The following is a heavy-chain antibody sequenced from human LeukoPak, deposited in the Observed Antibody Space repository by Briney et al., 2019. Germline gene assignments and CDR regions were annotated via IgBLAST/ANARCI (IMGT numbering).Heavy chain of an antibody. CDR2: MNPNSGNT. CDR1: GYTFTSYD. D-gene: IGHD6-19*01. J-gene: IGHJ5*02. CDR3: ARRYSSGWYQVQRFDP. V-gene: IGHV1-8*01. Sequence: GASVKVSCKASGYTFTSYDINWVRQATGQGLEWMGWMNPNSGNTGYAQKFQGRVTMTRNTSISTAYMELSSLRSEDTAVYYCARRYSSGWYQVQRFDPWGQGTLVTVSS.